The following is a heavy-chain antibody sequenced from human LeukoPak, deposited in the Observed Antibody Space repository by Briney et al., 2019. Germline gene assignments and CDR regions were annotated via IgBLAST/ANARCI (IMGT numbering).Heavy chain of an antibody. CDR1: GFTLSSYE. D-gene: IGHD5-12*01. V-gene: IGHV3-23*01. CDR3: ARDEIVATTKANYYYYMDV. CDR2: IEYSGGSA. Sequence: GGSLRLSCIVSGFTLSSYEMSWIRQAPGKGLEWVTSIEYSGGSAYYADSVKGRFSISREDSKNTLYLQSNSLRAEDTAVYYCARDEIVATTKANYYYYMDVWGKGTTVTISS. J-gene: IGHJ6*03.